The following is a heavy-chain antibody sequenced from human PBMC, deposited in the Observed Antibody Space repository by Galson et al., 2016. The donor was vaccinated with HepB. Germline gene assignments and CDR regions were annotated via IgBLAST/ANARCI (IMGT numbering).Heavy chain of an antibody. CDR3: ASLWSGLEDYYGLDV. Sequence: SVKVSCKASGYTFTSYYMHWVRQAPGQGLEWMGIINSSGGSTNYAQQFQGRVTVTRDTSTSTVYMELSSLRSEDTAIYFWASLWSGLEDYYGLDVWGQGTTVTVSS. CDR2: INSSGGST. J-gene: IGHJ6*02. D-gene: IGHD3-3*01. V-gene: IGHV1-46*01. CDR1: GYTFTSYY.